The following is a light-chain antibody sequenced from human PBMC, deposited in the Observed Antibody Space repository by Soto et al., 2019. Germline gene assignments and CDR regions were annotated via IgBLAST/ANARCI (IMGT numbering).Light chain of an antibody. CDR3: QQYGRT. V-gene: IGKV3-20*01. J-gene: IGKJ3*01. CDR1: QSVSSSY. CDR2: GAS. Sequence: EIVLTQSPGTLSLSPGERDTLSCRASQSVSSSYLAWYQQKPGQAPRLLIYGASSRATGIPDRFSGSGSGTDFTLIISRLEPVNFAVYYCQQYGRTFGPGTKVDIK.